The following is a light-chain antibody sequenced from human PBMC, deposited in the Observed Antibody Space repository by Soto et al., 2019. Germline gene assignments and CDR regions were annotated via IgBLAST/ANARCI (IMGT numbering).Light chain of an antibody. CDR1: QSINTY. J-gene: IGKJ4*01. Sequence: EIVLTQSPATLSLSPGERATLSCRASQSINTYLAWYQQKPGQTPRLLIYDAFHRALGIPARFSGSGSGTDFTLSITTLESEDFAVYYCQERSNVVTFGGGTKVEI. V-gene: IGKV3-11*01. CDR3: QERSNVVT. CDR2: DAF.